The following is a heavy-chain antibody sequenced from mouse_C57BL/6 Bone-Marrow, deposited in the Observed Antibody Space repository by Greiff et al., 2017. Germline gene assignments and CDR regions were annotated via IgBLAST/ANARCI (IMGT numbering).Heavy chain of an antibody. CDR3: ARSGDYGGTYAMDY. CDR2: IDPSDSYT. Sequence: QVQLQQPGAELVMPGASVKLSCKASGYTFTSYWMHWVKQRPGQGLEWIGEIDPSDSYTNYNQKFKGKSTLTVDKSSSTAYMQLSSLTSEDSAVYYCARSGDYGGTYAMDYWGQGTSVTVSS. V-gene: IGHV1-69*01. CDR1: GYTFTSYW. D-gene: IGHD2-4*01. J-gene: IGHJ4*01.